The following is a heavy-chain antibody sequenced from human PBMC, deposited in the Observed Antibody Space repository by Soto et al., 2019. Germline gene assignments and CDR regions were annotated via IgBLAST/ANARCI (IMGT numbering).Heavy chain of an antibody. V-gene: IGHV3-30*18. CDR1: GFTFSSYG. CDR3: AKDRRYSSGSFDY. J-gene: IGHJ4*02. Sequence: CLRLSCAASGFTFSSYGMHWVRQAPGKGLEWVAVISYDGSNKYYADSVKGRFTISRDNSKNTLYLQMNSLRAEDTAVYYCAKDRRYSSGSFDYWGQGTLVTV. D-gene: IGHD6-19*01. CDR2: ISYDGSNK.